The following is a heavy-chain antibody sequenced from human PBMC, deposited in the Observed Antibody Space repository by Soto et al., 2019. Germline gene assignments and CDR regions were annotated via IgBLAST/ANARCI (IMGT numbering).Heavy chain of an antibody. V-gene: IGHV3-30*18. D-gene: IGHD3-22*01. J-gene: IGHJ4*02. CDR3: AKPPDYYDSSGFDY. Sequence: QVQLVESGGGVVQPGRSLRLSCAASGFTFSSYGMHWVRQAPGKGLEWVAVISYDGSNKYYADSVKGRFTISSDNSKNTLYLQMNSLRADDTAVYYCAKPPDYYDSSGFDYWGQGTLVTVSS. CDR2: ISYDGSNK. CDR1: GFTFSSYG.